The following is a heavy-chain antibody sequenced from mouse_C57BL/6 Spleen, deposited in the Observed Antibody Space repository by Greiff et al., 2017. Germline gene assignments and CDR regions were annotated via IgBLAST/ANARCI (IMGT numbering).Heavy chain of an antibody. CDR1: GFTFNTYA. Sequence: EVQGVESGGGLVQPKGSLKLSCAASGFTFNTYAMHWVRQAPGKGLEWVARIRSKSSNYATYYADSVKDRFTISRDDSQSMLYLEKKNLKSADTAMYDCVRDYYYYAKDYWGQGTSVTVSS. CDR2: IRSKSSNYAT. CDR3: VRDYYYYAKDY. J-gene: IGHJ4*01. D-gene: IGHD1-1*01. V-gene: IGHV10-3*01.